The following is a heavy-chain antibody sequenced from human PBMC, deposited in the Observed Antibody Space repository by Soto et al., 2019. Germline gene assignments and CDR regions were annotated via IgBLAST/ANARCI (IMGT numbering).Heavy chain of an antibody. CDR2: IYYSGST. Sequence: PSETLSLTCTVSGGSISSGGYYWSWIRQHPGKGLEWIGYIYYSGSTYYNPSLKSRVTISVDTSKNQFSLKLSSVTAADTAVYYCARDSRQQLVRDWFDPWGQGTLVTVSS. CDR3: ARDSRQQLVRDWFDP. V-gene: IGHV4-31*03. CDR1: GGSISSGGYY. J-gene: IGHJ5*02. D-gene: IGHD6-13*01.